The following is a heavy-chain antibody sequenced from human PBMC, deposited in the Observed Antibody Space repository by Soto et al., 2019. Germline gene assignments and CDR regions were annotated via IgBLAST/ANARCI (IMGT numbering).Heavy chain of an antibody. D-gene: IGHD3-10*01. J-gene: IGHJ3*02. CDR2: IIPIFGTA. V-gene: IGHV1-69*13. Sequence: SVKVSCKASGGTFSSYAISWVRQAPGQGLEWMGGIIPIFGTANYAQKFQGRATITADESTSTAYMELSSLRSEDTAVYYCARDNYYGSGSYANDAFDIWGQGTMVTVSS. CDR3: ARDNYYGSGSYANDAFDI. CDR1: GGTFSSYA.